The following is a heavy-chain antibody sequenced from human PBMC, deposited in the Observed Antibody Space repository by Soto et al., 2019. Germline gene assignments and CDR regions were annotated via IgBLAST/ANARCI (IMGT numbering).Heavy chain of an antibody. Sequence: ASVKVSCKASGYTFTSYGISWVRQAPGQGLEWMGWISAYNGNTNYAQKLQGRVTMTTDTSTSTAYMELRSLRSDDTAVYYCARDSWSVTQTYFQHWGQGTLVTVSS. CDR1: GYTFTSYG. CDR3: ARDSWSVTQTYFQH. V-gene: IGHV1-18*01. CDR2: ISAYNGNT. J-gene: IGHJ1*01. D-gene: IGHD2-21*02.